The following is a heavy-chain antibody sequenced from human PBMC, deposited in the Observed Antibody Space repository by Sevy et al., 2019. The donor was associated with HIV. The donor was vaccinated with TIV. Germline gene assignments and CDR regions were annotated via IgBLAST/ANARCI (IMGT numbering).Heavy chain of an antibody. Sequence: SETLSLTCTVSGGSISSYYWSWIRQPPGKGLEWIGYIYYSGSTNYNPSLKSRVTISVDTSKNQFSLKLRSVTAADTAVYYCARHFPIVVVPAAIPDYYYMDVWGKGTTVTVSS. J-gene: IGHJ6*03. D-gene: IGHD2-2*02. CDR1: GGSISSYY. V-gene: IGHV4-59*08. CDR2: IYYSGST. CDR3: ARHFPIVVVPAAIPDYYYMDV.